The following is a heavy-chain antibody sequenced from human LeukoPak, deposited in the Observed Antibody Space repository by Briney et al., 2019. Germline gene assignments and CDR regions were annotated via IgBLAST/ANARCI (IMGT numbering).Heavy chain of an antibody. CDR3: WVATTQPYYYYGMDV. CDR1: GGSFSGYY. J-gene: IGHJ6*02. V-gene: IGHV4-34*01. D-gene: IGHD5-12*01. CDR2: INHSGST. Sequence: SETLSLTCAVYGGSFSGYYWSWIRQPPGKGLEWIGEINHSGSTNYNPSLKSRVTISVDTSKNQFSLKLSSVTAADTAVYYCWVATTQPYYYYGMDVWGQGTTVTVSS.